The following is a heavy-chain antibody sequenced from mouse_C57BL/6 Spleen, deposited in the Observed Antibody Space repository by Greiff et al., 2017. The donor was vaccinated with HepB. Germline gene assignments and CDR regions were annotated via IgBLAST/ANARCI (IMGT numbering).Heavy chain of an antibody. CDR1: GYSFTGYY. CDR3: ARRKLGLYYFDY. Sequence: EVQLQQSGPELVKPGASVKISCKASGYSFTGYYMNWVKQSPEKSLEWIGEINPSTGGTTYNQKFKAKATLTVNKSSSTAYVQLKSLTSEDSAVYYCARRKLGLYYFDYWGQGTTLTVSS. V-gene: IGHV1-42*01. CDR2: INPSTGGT. J-gene: IGHJ2*01. D-gene: IGHD4-1*01.